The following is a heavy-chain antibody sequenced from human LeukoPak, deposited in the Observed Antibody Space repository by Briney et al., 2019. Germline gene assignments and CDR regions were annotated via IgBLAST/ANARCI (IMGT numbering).Heavy chain of an antibody. D-gene: IGHD3-3*01. CDR3: AHSCWSDYDFWSGDLNWFDP. Sequence: SGPTLLKPTQTLTLTCTFSGFSLSTRGVGVGRIRQPPGKALEWLALIYWNDDKRYSPSLKSRLTITKDTSKNQVVLTMTNMDPVDTAAYYCAHSCWSDYDFWSGDLNWFDPWGQGTLVTVSS. CDR1: GFSLSTRGVG. J-gene: IGHJ5*02. CDR2: IYWNDDK. V-gene: IGHV2-5*01.